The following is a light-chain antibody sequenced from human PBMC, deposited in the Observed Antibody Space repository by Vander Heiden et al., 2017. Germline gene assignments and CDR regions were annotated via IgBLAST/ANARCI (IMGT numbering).Light chain of an antibody. CDR2: LGS. CDR1: QSLLHSNGYTY. Sequence: DIVMTQSPLSLPVTPGEPASISCRSSQSLLHSNGYTYLDWYLQKPGQSPQLLISLGSNRASGVPDRFSGSGSGTDFTLKSSRVEAEDVGVYYCMQSRQTPWTFGQGTKVEIK. V-gene: IGKV2-28*01. CDR3: MQSRQTPWT. J-gene: IGKJ1*01.